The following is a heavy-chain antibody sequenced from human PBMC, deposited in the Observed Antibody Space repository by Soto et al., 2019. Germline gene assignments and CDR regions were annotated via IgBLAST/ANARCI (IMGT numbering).Heavy chain of an antibody. D-gene: IGHD2-15*01. CDR2: IYYSGST. CDR1: GGSISSGGYY. Sequence: QVQLQESGPGLVKPSQTLSLTCTVSGGSISSGGYYWSWIRQHPGKGLEWIGYIYYSGSTYYNPSLKSRVTISVDTSNNQFSLKLSSVTAADTAVYYCASAGYCSGGSCYSGLFSAFDIWGQGTMVTVSS. CDR3: ASAGYCSGGSCYSGLFSAFDI. V-gene: IGHV4-31*03. J-gene: IGHJ3*02.